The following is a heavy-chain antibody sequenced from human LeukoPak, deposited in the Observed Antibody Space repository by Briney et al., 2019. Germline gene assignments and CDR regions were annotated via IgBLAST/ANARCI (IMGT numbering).Heavy chain of an antibody. CDR2: IDPSDSYT. V-gene: IGHV5-10-1*01. CDR1: GYRFTSYW. CDR3: ARSLTGTPDV. J-gene: IGHJ6*02. D-gene: IGHD3-9*01. Sequence: HGESLKISCKGSGYRFTSYWISWVRPMPGKGLEWMGRIDPSDSYTNYSPSFQGHVTISADKSISTAYLQWSSLKASDTPMYYCARSLTGTPDVWGQGTTVTVSS.